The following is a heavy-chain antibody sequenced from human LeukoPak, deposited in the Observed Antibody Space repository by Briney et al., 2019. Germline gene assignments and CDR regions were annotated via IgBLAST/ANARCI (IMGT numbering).Heavy chain of an antibody. D-gene: IGHD6-25*01. Sequence: PSETLSLTCTVSGDSISRSTYYWAWIRQPPGKGLEWIGSVYYGRSPYFNPSLESRATISVDTSKNHFSLKMSSVTAADTTVYYCARSSGTGTFSYWGQGTLVTVSS. V-gene: IGHV4-39*02. CDR2: VYYGRSP. CDR3: ARSSGTGTFSY. J-gene: IGHJ4*02. CDR1: GDSISRSTYY.